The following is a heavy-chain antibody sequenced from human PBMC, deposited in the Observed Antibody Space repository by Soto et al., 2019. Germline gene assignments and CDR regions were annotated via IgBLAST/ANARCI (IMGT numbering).Heavy chain of an antibody. CDR2: IYYSGST. CDR3: ARDDYSDFIYYGMDV. V-gene: IGHV4-31*03. Sequence: ASETLSLTCTVSGGSISSGGYYWSWIRQHPGKGLEWIGYIYYSGSTYYNPSLKSRVTISVDTSKNQFSLKVSSVAAADTAVYYCARDDYSDFIYYGMDVWGQGTTVTVSS. D-gene: IGHD3-22*01. CDR1: GGSISSGGYY. J-gene: IGHJ6*02.